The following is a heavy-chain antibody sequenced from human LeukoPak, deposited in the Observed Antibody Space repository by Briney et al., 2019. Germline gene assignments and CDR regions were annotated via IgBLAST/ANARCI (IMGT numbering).Heavy chain of an antibody. CDR3: AKDRRSMVVPPSWAFDI. CDR2: ISGGSSST. CDR1: GYTFSKYD. J-gene: IGHJ3*02. D-gene: IGHD4-23*01. V-gene: IGHV3-23*01. Sequence: GGSLRLSCADSGYTFSKYDMRWVSQARGKGLEGVSDISGGSSSTSYAASVKGRFTISRDKSKTTLSLQLNSLRAEDTALYSCAKDRRSMVVPPSWAFDIWDQGTVVTVSS.